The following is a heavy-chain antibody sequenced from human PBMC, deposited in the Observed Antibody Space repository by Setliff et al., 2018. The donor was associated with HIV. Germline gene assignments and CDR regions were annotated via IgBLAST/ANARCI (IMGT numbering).Heavy chain of an antibody. V-gene: IGHV7-4-1*02. J-gene: IGHJ6*03. Sequence: VASVKVSCKASGYTFTSYAMNWVRQAPGQGLEWMGWINTNTGNPTYAQGFTGRFVFSLDTSVSTAYLQISSLKAEDTAVYYCARDGYCSSTSCYYYYYMDVWGKGTTVTVSS. D-gene: IGHD2-2*01. CDR2: INTNTGNP. CDR1: GYTFTSYA. CDR3: ARDGYCSSTSCYYYYYMDV.